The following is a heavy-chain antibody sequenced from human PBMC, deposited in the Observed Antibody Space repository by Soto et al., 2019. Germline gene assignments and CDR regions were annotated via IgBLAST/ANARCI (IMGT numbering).Heavy chain of an antibody. CDR2: ITFSGNTV. CDR1: GFTFSDSY. Sequence: GGSLRLSCAASGFTFSDSYMSWIRQAPGEGLEWISYITFSGNTVYYADSVKGRFSISRDNSKNTLFLQMDSLRAEDTAVYYCAKAPMDATYYYYGMDVWGQGTTVTVSS. V-gene: IGHV3-11*01. CDR3: AKAPMDATYYYYGMDV. J-gene: IGHJ6*02.